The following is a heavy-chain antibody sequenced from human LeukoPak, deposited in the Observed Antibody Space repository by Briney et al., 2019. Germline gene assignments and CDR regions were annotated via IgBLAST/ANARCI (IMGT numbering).Heavy chain of an antibody. Sequence: ASVKVSCKASGYTFTGYYMHWVRQAPGQGLEWMGWISAYNGNTNYAQKLQGRVTMTTDTSTSTVYMELSRLRSDDTAVYYCARGGRDDYGDYWYNWFDPWGQGTLVTVSS. CDR2: ISAYNGNT. CDR3: ARGGRDDYGDYWYNWFDP. V-gene: IGHV1-18*04. CDR1: GYTFTGYY. D-gene: IGHD4-17*01. J-gene: IGHJ5*02.